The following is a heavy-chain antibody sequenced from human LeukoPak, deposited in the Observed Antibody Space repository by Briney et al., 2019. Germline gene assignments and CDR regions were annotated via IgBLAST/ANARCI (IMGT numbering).Heavy chain of an antibody. D-gene: IGHD4-11*01. CDR3: ARDGVTTQTYYYYYMDV. V-gene: IGHV1-2*06. CDR1: GYTFTGYY. CDR2: INPNSGGT. Sequence: ASVKVSCKASGYTFTGYYMHWVRQAPGQGLEWMGRINPNSGGTNYAQKFQGRVTITTDESTSTAYMELSRLRSDDTAVYYCARDGVTTQTYYYYYMDVWGKGTTVTVSS. J-gene: IGHJ6*03.